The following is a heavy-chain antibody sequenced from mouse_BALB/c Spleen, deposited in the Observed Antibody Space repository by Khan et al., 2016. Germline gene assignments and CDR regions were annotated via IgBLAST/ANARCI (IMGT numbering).Heavy chain of an antibody. D-gene: IGHD2-14*01. V-gene: IGHV5-4*02. J-gene: IGHJ2*01. Sequence: EVELVESGGGLVKPGGSLKLSCAASGFTFSDYYMYWVRQTPEKRLEWVATISDGGSYTYYPDSVKGRFTISRDNAKNNLYLQMSSLKSEDIAMYYCARDRYDYFDYWGQGTTLTVSS. CDR3: ARDRYDYFDY. CDR2: ISDGGSYT. CDR1: GFTFSDYY.